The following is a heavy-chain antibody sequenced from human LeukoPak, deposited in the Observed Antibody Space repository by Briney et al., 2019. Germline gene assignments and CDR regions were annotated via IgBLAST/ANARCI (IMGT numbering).Heavy chain of an antibody. J-gene: IGHJ4*02. CDR1: GYTFTNYA. V-gene: IGHV1-3*01. D-gene: IGHD3-16*01. CDR2: INAGNGNT. CDR3: ARAPGGDY. Sequence: GASVKVSCKASGYTFTNYAIHWVRQAPGQSLEWMGWINAGNGNTKYSQKFQGRVTITRDTSASTVYMEVSSLRSKDTAVYYCARAPGGDYWGQGTLVTVSS.